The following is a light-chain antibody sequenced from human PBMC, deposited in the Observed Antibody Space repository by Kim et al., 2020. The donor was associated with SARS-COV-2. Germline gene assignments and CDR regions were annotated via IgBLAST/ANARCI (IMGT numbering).Light chain of an antibody. CDR1: QDIGTW. CDR3: QHYSRFPYT. V-gene: IGKV1-5*03. CDR2: RAS. Sequence: SASVGDRGTITCRASQDIGTWLAWYQQKPGKAPNLLIYRASSLESGVPSRFSGSGSGTGFALTITSLQPDDFATYYCQHYSRFPYTFGQGTKLEI. J-gene: IGKJ2*01.